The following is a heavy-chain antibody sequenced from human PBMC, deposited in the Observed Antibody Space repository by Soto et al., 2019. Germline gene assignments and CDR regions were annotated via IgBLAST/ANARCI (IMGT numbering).Heavy chain of an antibody. D-gene: IGHD3-22*01. Sequence: GGSLRLSCAASGFTFSSYEMNWVRQAPGKGLEWVSYISSSGSTIYYADSVKGRFTISRDNAKNSLYLQMNSLRAEDTAVYYCXRESYYDSSGYSLVFDYWGQGTLVTVSS. CDR3: XRESYYDSSGYSLVFDY. V-gene: IGHV3-48*03. CDR2: ISSSGSTI. CDR1: GFTFSSYE. J-gene: IGHJ4*02.